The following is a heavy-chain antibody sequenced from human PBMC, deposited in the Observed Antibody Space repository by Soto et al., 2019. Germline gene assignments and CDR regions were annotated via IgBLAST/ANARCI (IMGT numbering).Heavy chain of an antibody. V-gene: IGHV2-5*02. D-gene: IGHD2-2*01. Sequence: QITLKESGPTLVKPTQTLTLTCTFSGFSLSTSGVGVGWIRQPPGKALEWLALIYWDDDKRYSPSLKSRLTIPKDTSKNQVVLTMTNMDPVDTATYHCARGYCISTSCYGMDYWGQGTLVTVSS. CDR1: GFSLSTSGVG. CDR3: ARGYCISTSCYGMDY. J-gene: IGHJ4*02. CDR2: IYWDDDK.